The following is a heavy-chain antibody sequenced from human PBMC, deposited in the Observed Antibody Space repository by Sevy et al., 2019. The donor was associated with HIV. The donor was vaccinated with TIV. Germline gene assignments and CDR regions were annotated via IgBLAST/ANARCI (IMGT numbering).Heavy chain of an antibody. D-gene: IGHD2-21*02. Sequence: GGSLRLSCAASGFTFSSYVMHWVRQAPGKGLEWVAVISYDGSNKYYADSVKGRFTISRDNSKNTLYLQMNSLRAEDTAVYYCAKGGGNSVYWGQGTLVTVSS. V-gene: IGHV3-30*18. CDR1: GFTFSSYV. J-gene: IGHJ4*02. CDR2: ISYDGSNK. CDR3: AKGGGNSVY.